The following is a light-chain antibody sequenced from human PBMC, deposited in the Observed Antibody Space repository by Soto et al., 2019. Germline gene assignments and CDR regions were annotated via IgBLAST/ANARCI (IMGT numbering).Light chain of an antibody. CDR2: DAY. Sequence: DIQMTQSPSILSASVGDRVTITCRVSQSIRSWLAWYQQKPGKAPKLLIYDAYSLESGVPSRFSGRRSGTEFTLTIAGLQPEDFATYYCQQYESYSPLTFGGGTKVAI. J-gene: IGKJ4*01. V-gene: IGKV1-5*01. CDR1: QSIRSW. CDR3: QQYESYSPLT.